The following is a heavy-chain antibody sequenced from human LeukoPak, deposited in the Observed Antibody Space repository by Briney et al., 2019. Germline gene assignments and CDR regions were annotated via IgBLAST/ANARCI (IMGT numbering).Heavy chain of an antibody. J-gene: IGHJ4*02. CDR1: GGTFSSYA. D-gene: IGHD6-19*01. Sequence: SCKASGGTFSSYAMHWVRQAPGKGLEWVAVISYDGSNKYYADSVKGRFTISRDNSKNTLYLQMNSLRAEDTAVYYCARDRGIAVAAPIGYWGQGTLVTVSS. V-gene: IGHV3-30-3*01. CDR3: ARDRGIAVAAPIGY. CDR2: ISYDGSNK.